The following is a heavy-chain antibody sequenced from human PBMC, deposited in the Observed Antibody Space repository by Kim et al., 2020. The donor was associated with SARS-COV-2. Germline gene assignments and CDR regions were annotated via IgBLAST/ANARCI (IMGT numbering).Heavy chain of an antibody. Sequence: SLRLSCAASGFTFSSYWMTWVRQAPGQGLEWVANIKQDGNQKYYVDSVKGRFTISRDNAKNSLYLQMNSLRAEDTAVYYCARDGDLYSSGKDAFDIGGQGTMVTVSS. V-gene: IGHV3-7*01. CDR1: GFTFSSYW. J-gene: IGHJ3*02. CDR2: IKQDGNQK. D-gene: IGHD6-19*01. CDR3: ARDGDLYSSGKDAFDI.